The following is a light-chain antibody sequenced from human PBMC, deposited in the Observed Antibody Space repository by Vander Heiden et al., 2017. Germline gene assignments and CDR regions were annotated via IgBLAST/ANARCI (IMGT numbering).Light chain of an antibody. CDR1: QSVSSN. CDR2: GAS. CDR3: QQYNNWPEVT. V-gene: IGKV3-15*01. Sequence: EIVMTQSPATLSVSPGERATLSCRASQSVSSNLAWYQQKPGQAPRLLIYGASTRATGIPARFSGSGYGTEFTLTISSLQSEDFAVYYCQQYNNWPEVTFGHGTKVDIK. J-gene: IGKJ3*01.